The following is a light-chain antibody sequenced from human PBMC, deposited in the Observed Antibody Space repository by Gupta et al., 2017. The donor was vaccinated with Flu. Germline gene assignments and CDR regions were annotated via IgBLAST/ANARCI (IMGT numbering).Light chain of an antibody. CDR1: SSNIENHY. J-gene: IGLJ2*01. V-gene: IGLV1-51*02. CDR2: KTD. CDR3: GTWDSTLSAGV. Sequence: QSVLTQPPSVSAATGQKVTISCSGGSSNIENHYVAWYQQFPGTAPKLLIYKTDQRPSGISDRFSGSKSGTSATLAITGLQTGDEADYYCGTWDSTLSAGVFGGGTKLTVL.